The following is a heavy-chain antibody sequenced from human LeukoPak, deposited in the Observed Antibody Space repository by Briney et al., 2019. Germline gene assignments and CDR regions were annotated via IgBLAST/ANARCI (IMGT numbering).Heavy chain of an antibody. D-gene: IGHD6-19*01. Sequence: ASVKVSCKASGYTFTGYYMHCVRQAPGQGLEWMGWINPNNGGTYYAQKFQGRVTMTRDTSISTAFMELSRLRSDDAAVYYCARQYNSGWFDSWGQGNLVTVSS. CDR1: GYTFTGYY. CDR2: INPNNGGT. V-gene: IGHV1-2*02. CDR3: ARQYNSGWFDS. J-gene: IGHJ5*01.